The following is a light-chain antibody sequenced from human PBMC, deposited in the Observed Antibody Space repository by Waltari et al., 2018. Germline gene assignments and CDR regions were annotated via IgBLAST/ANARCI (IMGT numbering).Light chain of an antibody. CDR2: APS. Sequence: DIKLTQSRSFMSASVGDRVTITCRASQDINNYLAWYQQKPGKAPKLLIYAPSSLQRGVPSRFSVSGSATEFSLTISSLQPEDFATYYCQQLNSYPYTFGQWTKLEIK. J-gene: IGKJ2*01. CDR3: QQLNSYPYT. V-gene: IGKV1-9*01. CDR1: QDINNY.